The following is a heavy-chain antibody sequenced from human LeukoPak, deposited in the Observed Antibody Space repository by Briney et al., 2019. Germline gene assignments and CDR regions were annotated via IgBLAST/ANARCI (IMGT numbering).Heavy chain of an antibody. CDR1: GFTFSSYG. Sequence: GGSLRLSCAASGFTFSSYGMNWVRQGPGKGLEWVANIKQDGSEKYYVDSVKGRFTISRDNAKNSLYLQMNSLRAEDTAVYYCARDDRYTCWNWGQGTLVTVSS. D-gene: IGHD5-18*01. CDR3: ARDDRYTCWN. J-gene: IGHJ4*02. V-gene: IGHV3-7*05. CDR2: IKQDGSEK.